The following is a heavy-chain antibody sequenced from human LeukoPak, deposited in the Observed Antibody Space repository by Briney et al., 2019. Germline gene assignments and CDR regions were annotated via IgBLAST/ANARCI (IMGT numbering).Heavy chain of an antibody. CDR3: ARDFYLTGYYDY. D-gene: IGHD3-9*01. V-gene: IGHV3-33*01. CDR2: IWYDGSNK. Sequence: PGGSLRLSCAASGFTFSSYGMHWVRQAPGKGLEWVAVIWYDGSNKYYADSVKGRFTISRDNSENTLYLQMNSLRAEDTAVYYCARDFYLTGYYDYWGQGTLVTVSS. CDR1: GFTFSSYG. J-gene: IGHJ4*02.